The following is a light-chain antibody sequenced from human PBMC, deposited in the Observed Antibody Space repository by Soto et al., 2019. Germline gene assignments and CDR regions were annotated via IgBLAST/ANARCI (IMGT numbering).Light chain of an antibody. J-gene: IGLJ1*01. CDR2: SNN. Sequence: QSVLTQPPSASGNPGQRVTISCSGSSSNIGSNTVNWYQQLPGTAPKLLIYSNNQRPSGVPDRFSGSKSGTSASLAISGLQSEDEADYCCAAWDDSLNGYVFGTGTKLTVL. V-gene: IGLV1-44*01. CDR3: AAWDDSLNGYV. CDR1: SSNIGSNT.